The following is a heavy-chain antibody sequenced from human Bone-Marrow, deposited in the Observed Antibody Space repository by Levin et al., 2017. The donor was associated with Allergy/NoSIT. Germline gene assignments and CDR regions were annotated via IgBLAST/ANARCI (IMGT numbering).Heavy chain of an antibody. CDR2: IYYGGST. J-gene: IGHJ5*01. CDR3: VSDETTNWFVY. D-gene: IGHD1-14*01. V-gene: IGHV4-39*01. CDR1: GGSISSIPYY. Sequence: SETLSLTCAVSGGSISSIPYYWGWVRQPPGKGLEWIGSIYYGGSTYYNPSLKSRVTISVDTSKNQFSLKLSSVTAADPAVYYCVSDETTNWFVYWGQGTLVTASS.